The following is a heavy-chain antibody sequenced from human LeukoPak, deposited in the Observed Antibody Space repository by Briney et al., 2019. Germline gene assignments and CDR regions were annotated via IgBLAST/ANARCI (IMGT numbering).Heavy chain of an antibody. CDR2: IIPIFVTT. Sequence: SVKVSCKASGGTFSSYAISWVRQAPGQGLEWMGGIIPIFVTTNFAQKFQGRLTITTDDSTNTAYMELSSLRSEDTAVYYCATERVGNFGVVIHYYMDVRGKGTTVTVSS. D-gene: IGHD3-3*01. J-gene: IGHJ6*03. CDR3: ATERVGNFGVVIHYYMDV. V-gene: IGHV1-69*05. CDR1: GGTFSSYA.